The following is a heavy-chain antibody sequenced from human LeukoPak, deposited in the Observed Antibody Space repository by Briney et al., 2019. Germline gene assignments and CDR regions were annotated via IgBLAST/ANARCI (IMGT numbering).Heavy chain of an antibody. J-gene: IGHJ4*02. CDR2: ISGSGGST. CDR1: GFTFSGYG. Sequence: GGSLRLSCAASGFTFSGYGMSWVRQAPGKGLEWVSAISGSGGSTYYADSVKGRFTISRDNSKNTLYLQMNSLRAEDTAVYYCAKGRDGYNAGYDYWGQGTLVTVSS. CDR3: AKGRDGYNAGYDY. D-gene: IGHD5-24*01. V-gene: IGHV3-23*01.